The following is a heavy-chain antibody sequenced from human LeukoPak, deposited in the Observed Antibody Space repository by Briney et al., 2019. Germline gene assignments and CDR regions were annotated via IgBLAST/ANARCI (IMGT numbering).Heavy chain of an antibody. Sequence: GESLKISCKGSGYDFTTYWIAWVRQMPGKGLGWMGIIYPGDSDTRYNPSFQGQVTISADTSINTAYLQWSSLRASDTAIYYCTRRGRAPSNWFDPWGQGTLVTVSS. CDR3: TRRGRAPSNWFDP. J-gene: IGHJ5*02. CDR2: IYPGDSDT. V-gene: IGHV5-51*01. D-gene: IGHD2-8*01. CDR1: GYDFTTYW.